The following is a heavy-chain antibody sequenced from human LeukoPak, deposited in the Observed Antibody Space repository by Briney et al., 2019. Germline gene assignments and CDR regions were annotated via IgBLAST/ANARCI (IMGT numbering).Heavy chain of an antibody. Sequence: PGRSLRLSCAASGFTFSNAWMSWVRQAPGKGLEWVGLIKSKSDGGTTDYAAPVKGRFTISRDASKNTLSLQMNSLKTEDTAVYWCTTEGYSGYDPFDYWGEGTLVTVSS. J-gene: IGHJ4*02. D-gene: IGHD5-12*01. CDR2: IKSKSDGGTT. V-gene: IGHV3-15*01. CDR1: GFTFSNAW. CDR3: TTEGYSGYDPFDY.